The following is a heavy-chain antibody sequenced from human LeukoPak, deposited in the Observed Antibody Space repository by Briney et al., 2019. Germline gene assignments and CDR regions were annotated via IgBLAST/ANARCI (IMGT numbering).Heavy chain of an antibody. V-gene: IGHV3-23*01. CDR2: ISGSGGST. CDR1: GFTFSSYG. Sequence: PGGSLRLSCAASGFTFSSYGMSWVRQAPGKGLEWVSAISGSGGSTYYADSVKGRFTISRDNSKNTLYLQMNSLRAEDTAVYYCAKTDGITMIVILEYFDYWGQGTLVTVSS. CDR3: AKTDGITMIVILEYFDY. J-gene: IGHJ4*02. D-gene: IGHD3-22*01.